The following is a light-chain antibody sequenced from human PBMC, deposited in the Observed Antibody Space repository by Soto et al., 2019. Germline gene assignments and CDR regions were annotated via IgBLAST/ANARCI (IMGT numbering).Light chain of an antibody. CDR1: QSISSY. Sequence: EIQMTQSPASLSTSVGDRVTITCRASQSISSYLNWYQQKPGKAPKLLIYAASSLQSGVPSRFSGSGSGTDFTLTISSLQPEDFATYCCHQSYSTSITFGQGTRLEIK. V-gene: IGKV1-39*01. CDR3: HQSYSTSIT. J-gene: IGKJ5*01. CDR2: AAS.